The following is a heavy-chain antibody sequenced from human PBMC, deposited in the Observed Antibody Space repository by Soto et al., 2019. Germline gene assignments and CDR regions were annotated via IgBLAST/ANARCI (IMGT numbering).Heavy chain of an antibody. D-gene: IGHD3-9*01. CDR3: ARFTIGSSGDY. CDR2: IKEDGSDK. Sequence: EVQLVESGGDLVQPGGSLRLSCVASGFTFNTYWMSWVRQAPGKGLEWVANIKEDGSDKYYVDSVKGRFTISRDNAKNLLYLQMNSLVAGDTAMYYCARFTIGSSGDYWGQGTLVTVSS. V-gene: IGHV3-7*01. CDR1: GFTFNTYW. J-gene: IGHJ4*02.